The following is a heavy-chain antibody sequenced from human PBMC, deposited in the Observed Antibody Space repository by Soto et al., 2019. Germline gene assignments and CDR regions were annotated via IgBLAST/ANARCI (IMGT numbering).Heavy chain of an antibody. CDR1: GGSLSGYY. J-gene: IGHJ4*02. V-gene: IGHV4-34*01. CDR2: IKDGGLT. Sequence: QVQLQQWGAGLLKPSETLSLTCVVYGGSLSGYYWSWIRQPPGKGLEWIGEIKDGGLTNYSPSLSSRATISADRPKNQFSLKLYSVIAADTAVYDCARRQEGVVATRWDQGSLVTVSS. CDR3: ARRQEGVVATR. D-gene: IGHD5-12*01.